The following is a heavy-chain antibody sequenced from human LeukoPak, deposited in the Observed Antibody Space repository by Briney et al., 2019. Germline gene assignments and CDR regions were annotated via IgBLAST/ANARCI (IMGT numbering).Heavy chain of an antibody. CDR1: GYTFTSYG. CDR2: ISAYNGNT. D-gene: IGHD4-23*01. CDR3: ASMISGFSYGGWYYFDY. Sequence: ASVKVSCKASGYTFTSYGISWVRQAPGQGLEWMGWISAYNGNTNYAQKLQGRVTMTTDTSTSTAYMELRSLRSDDTAVYSCASMISGFSYGGWYYFDYWGQGTLVTVSS. V-gene: IGHV1-18*01. J-gene: IGHJ4*02.